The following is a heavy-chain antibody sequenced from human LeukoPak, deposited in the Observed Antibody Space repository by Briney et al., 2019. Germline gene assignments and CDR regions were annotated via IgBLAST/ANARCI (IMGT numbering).Heavy chain of an antibody. V-gene: IGHV4-30-4*07. D-gene: IGHD5-18*01. J-gene: IGHJ5*02. CDR3: ARDGNSYGQNWFDP. CDR2: IYYSGST. CDR1: GGSISSGGHC. Sequence: SETLSLTCAVSGGSISSGGHCWSWIRQPPGKGLEWIGYIYYSGSTYYNPSLKSRVTISIDTSKNQFSLRLSSVTAADTAVYYCARDGNSYGQNWFDPWGQGTLVTVSS.